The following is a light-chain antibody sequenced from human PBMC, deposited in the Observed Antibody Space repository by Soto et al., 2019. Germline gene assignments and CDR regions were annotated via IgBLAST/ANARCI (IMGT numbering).Light chain of an antibody. CDR1: QSVSSN. CDR3: QQYNVFPIT. Sequence: EIVMTQSPATLSVSPGERATLSCRASQSVSSNLAWYQQKPGQTPKLLIYVASSRATGIPSRFSGSVSGTEFTLSISSLQSEYFSVYYYQQYNVFPITCGGGIKVEFK. V-gene: IGKV3-15*01. J-gene: IGKJ4*01. CDR2: VAS.